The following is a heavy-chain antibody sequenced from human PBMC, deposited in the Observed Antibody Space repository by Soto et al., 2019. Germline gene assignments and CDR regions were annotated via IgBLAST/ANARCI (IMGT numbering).Heavy chain of an antibody. V-gene: IGHV4-31*03. CDR3: AREAAVRLERRFDS. Sequence: SSETLSLTCTVAGGSISSGGYSWNWIRHHPGQGLEWIGYIYSSGTTYYNPSLKSRLTISIDTSQNLFSLKLSSVTAADTAVYFCAREAAVRLERRFDSWGQGTLVTVSS. CDR2: IYSSGTT. J-gene: IGHJ5*01. D-gene: IGHD6-6*01. CDR1: GGSISSGGYS.